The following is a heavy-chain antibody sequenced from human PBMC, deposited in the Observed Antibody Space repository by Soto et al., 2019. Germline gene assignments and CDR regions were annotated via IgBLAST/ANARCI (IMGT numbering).Heavy chain of an antibody. CDR2: ISGSGGST. CDR1: GFTFSSYA. Sequence: EVQLLESGGGLVQPGGSLRLSCAASGFTFSSYAMSWVRQAPGKGLEWVSAISGSGGSTYYADSVKGRFTISRDNSKNTLYLQMNSQRAEDTAVYYCAKDFRTYYDFWSGSVAADDYWGQGTLVTVSS. V-gene: IGHV3-23*01. J-gene: IGHJ4*02. CDR3: AKDFRTYYDFWSGSVAADDY. D-gene: IGHD3-3*01.